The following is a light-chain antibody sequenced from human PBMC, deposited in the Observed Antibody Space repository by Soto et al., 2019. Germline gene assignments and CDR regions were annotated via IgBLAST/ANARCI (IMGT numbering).Light chain of an antibody. V-gene: IGKV3-11*01. CDR2: DAS. J-gene: IGKJ5*01. Sequence: EIVLTQSPVTLSLSPGERATLSCRASQSVSSSLAWYQQKPGQAPRLLIYDASNRATGIPARFSGNGSGTDFTLTISSLEPEDFAVYYCQQRSNWQVTFGQGTRLEIK. CDR1: QSVSSS. CDR3: QQRSNWQVT.